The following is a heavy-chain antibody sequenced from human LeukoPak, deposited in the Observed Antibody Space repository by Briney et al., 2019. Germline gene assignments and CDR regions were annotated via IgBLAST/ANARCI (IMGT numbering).Heavy chain of an antibody. V-gene: IGHV3-23*01. J-gene: IGHJ4*02. CDR3: ARGRLPPDY. D-gene: IGHD3-16*01. CDR2: ITTAGGAT. CDR1: GLTFSSYG. Sequence: GGSLRLSCAAVGLTFSSYGMSWVGQAPGKVLELVSSITTAGGATYYADSVKGRFTLSRDNSKNTLYLQMNSLRAEDTAVYYCARGRLPPDYWGQGTLVTVSS.